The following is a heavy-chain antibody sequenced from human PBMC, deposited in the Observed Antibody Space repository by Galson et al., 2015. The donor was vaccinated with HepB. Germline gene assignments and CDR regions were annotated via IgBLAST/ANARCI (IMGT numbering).Heavy chain of an antibody. CDR2: IYSGGST. V-gene: IGHV3-66*01. CDR1: GFTVSSNY. D-gene: IGHD2-15*01. CDR3: AREASSGGPFDAFDI. J-gene: IGHJ3*02. Sequence: SLRLSCAASGFTVSSNYMSWVRQAPGKGLEWVSVIYSGGSTYYADSVKGRFTISRDNSKNTLYLQMNSLRAEDTAVYYCAREASSGGPFDAFDIWGQGTMVTVSS.